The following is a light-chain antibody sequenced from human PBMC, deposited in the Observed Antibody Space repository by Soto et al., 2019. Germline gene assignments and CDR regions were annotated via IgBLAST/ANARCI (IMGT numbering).Light chain of an antibody. Sequence: EIVLTQSPATLSLSPGERATLSCRASQSVSRYLAWYQQKPGQAPRLLIYDVSNRATGIPARFSGSGSATDVTLTISSLEPEDFAVYYCQQRQNWPPDATFGGGTKVEIK. CDR3: QQRQNWPPDAT. J-gene: IGKJ4*01. CDR2: DVS. CDR1: QSVSRY. V-gene: IGKV3-11*01.